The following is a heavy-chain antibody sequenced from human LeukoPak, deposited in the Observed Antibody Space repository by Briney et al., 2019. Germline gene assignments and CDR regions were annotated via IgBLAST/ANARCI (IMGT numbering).Heavy chain of an antibody. Sequence: ASVTVSCKASGYTFTSYDINWVRQATGQGLEWMGWMNPNSGNTGYAQKFQGRVTMTRNTSISTAYMELSSLRSEDTAVYYCARGQYYDFWSGYYPGEFDPWGQGTLVTVSS. J-gene: IGHJ5*02. CDR3: ARGQYYDFWSGYYPGEFDP. D-gene: IGHD3-3*01. V-gene: IGHV1-8*01. CDR2: MNPNSGNT. CDR1: GYTFTSYD.